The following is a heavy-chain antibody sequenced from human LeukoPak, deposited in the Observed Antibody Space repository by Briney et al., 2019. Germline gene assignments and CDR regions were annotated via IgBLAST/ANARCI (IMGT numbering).Heavy chain of an antibody. CDR3: ARVKAVAGTLSVFAY. J-gene: IGHJ4*02. Sequence: ASVKVSCKASGNTFTSYDINWVRQATGQGLEWMGWMNPNSGNTGYAQKFQGRVTMTRNTSISTAYMELSSLRSEDTAVYYCARVKAVAGTLSVFAYWGQGTLVTVSS. V-gene: IGHV1-8*01. D-gene: IGHD6-19*01. CDR2: MNPNSGNT. CDR1: GNTFTSYD.